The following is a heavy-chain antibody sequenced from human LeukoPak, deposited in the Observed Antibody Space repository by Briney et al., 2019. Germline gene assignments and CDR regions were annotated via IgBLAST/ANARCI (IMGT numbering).Heavy chain of an antibody. V-gene: IGHV3-7*01. J-gene: IGHJ4*02. D-gene: IGHD6-19*01. CDR2: IKEAGRDI. Sequence: PGGSLRLSCAASQFSISYDWMHWVRQAPGKGLEWVASIKEAGRDIHYLDSVKGRFSISRDNAKISLYLEMNTLRAEDTAVYYCVRGSGWFFGLWGQGSLVTVSS. CDR1: QFSISYDW. CDR3: VRGSGWFFGL.